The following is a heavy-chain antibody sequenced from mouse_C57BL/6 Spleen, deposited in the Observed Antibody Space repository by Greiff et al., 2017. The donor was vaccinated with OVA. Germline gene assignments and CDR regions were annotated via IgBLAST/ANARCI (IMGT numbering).Heavy chain of an antibody. D-gene: IGHD2-4*01. V-gene: IGHV5-2*01. CDR3: ARQGDYDDWYFDV. Sequence: EVKLMESGGGLVQPGESLKLSCESNEYEFPSHDMSWVRKTPEKRLELVAAINSDGGSTYYPDTMERRFIISRDNTKKTLYLQMSSLRSEDTALYYCARQGDYDDWYFDVWGTGTTVTVSS. CDR1: EYEFPSHD. CDR2: INSDGGST. J-gene: IGHJ1*03.